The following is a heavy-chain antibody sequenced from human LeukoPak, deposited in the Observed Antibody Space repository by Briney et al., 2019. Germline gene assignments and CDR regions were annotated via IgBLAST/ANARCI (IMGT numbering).Heavy chain of an antibody. CDR2: ISSSSSYI. CDR3: ARDGATSYYYGMDV. J-gene: IGHJ6*02. V-gene: IGHV3-21*01. CDR1: GFTFSSYS. D-gene: IGHD1-26*01. Sequence: GGSLRLSCAASGFTFSSYSMNWVRQAPGKGLEWVSSISSSSSYIYYADSVKGRFTISRGNAKNSLYLQMNSLRAEDTAVYYCARDGATSYYYGMDVRGQGTTVTVSS.